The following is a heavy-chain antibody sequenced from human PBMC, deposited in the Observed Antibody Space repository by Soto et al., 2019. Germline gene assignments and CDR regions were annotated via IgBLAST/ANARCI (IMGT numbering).Heavy chain of an antibody. J-gene: IGHJ4*02. D-gene: IGHD4-17*01. CDR2: INAGNGNT. V-gene: IGHV1-3*05. Sequence: QVQLVQSGAEEKKPGASVKVSCKASAYTFIRYAMHWVRQAPGQRLEWMGWINAGNGNTKYSQKFQGRVTITRDTSASTAHMYLSSLRSEDTAVYYCARDGDRNGDYDYWGQGTLVTVSS. CDR1: AYTFIRYA. CDR3: ARDGDRNGDYDY.